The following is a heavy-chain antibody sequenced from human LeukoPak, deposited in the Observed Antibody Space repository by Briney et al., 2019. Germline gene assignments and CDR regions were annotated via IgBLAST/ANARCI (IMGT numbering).Heavy chain of an antibody. CDR1: GFTVSSNY. CDR3: ARASHYYDSSGYYAILDY. J-gene: IGHJ4*02. V-gene: IGHV3-53*01. CDR2: IYSGGST. D-gene: IGHD3-22*01. Sequence: GGSLRLSCAASGFTVSSNYMSWVRQAPGKGLEWVSVIYSGGSTYYADSVKGRFTISRDNSKNTLYLQMNSLRAEDTAVYYCARASHYYDSSGYYAILDYWGQGTLVTVSS.